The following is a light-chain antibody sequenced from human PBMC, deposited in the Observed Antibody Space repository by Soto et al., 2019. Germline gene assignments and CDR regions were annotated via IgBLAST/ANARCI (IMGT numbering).Light chain of an antibody. CDR1: QSISTW. Sequence: DIQMTQSPSTLSASVGDRVTITCRASQSISTWLDWYQHKPGKAPRLLIYDASSLERGVPSRFSGSGFGTEFTLTITSLQADDFATYYYQQYDIYRSFGLGTRVEI. CDR3: QQYDIYRS. V-gene: IGKV1-5*01. CDR2: DAS. J-gene: IGKJ1*01.